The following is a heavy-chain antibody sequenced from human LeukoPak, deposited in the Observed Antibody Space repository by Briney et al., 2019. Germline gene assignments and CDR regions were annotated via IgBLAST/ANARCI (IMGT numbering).Heavy chain of an antibody. CDR2: IRGSGGST. CDR1: GFTFHTYG. Sequence: GGSLRLSCAASGFTFHTYGMSWVRQAPGKGLEWVSVIRGSGGSTYYADSVKGRFTISRDKSKNTLYLQMNSLRAEDTAVYYCATSTMDVLLWFGELYDYWGQGTLVTVSS. V-gene: IGHV3-23*01. CDR3: ATSTMDVLLWFGELYDY. D-gene: IGHD3-10*01. J-gene: IGHJ4*02.